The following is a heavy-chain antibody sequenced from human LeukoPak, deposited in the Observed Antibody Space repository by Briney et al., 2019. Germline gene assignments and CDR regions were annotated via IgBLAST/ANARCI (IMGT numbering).Heavy chain of an antibody. D-gene: IGHD3-22*01. CDR2: INHSGST. J-gene: IGHJ3*02. CDR1: GGSFSGYY. CDR3: ARDTYYYDSSGYYGPHAFDI. Sequence: PSETLSLTCAVYGGSFSGYYWSWIRQPPGKGLEWIGEINHSGSTNYNPSLKSRVTISVDTSKNQFSLKLSSVTAADTAVYYCARDTYYYDSSGYYGPHAFDIWGQGTMVTVSS. V-gene: IGHV4-34*01.